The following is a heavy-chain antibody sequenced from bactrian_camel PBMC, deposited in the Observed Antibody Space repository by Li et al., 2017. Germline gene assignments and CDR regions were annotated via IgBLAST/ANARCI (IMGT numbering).Heavy chain of an antibody. CDR3: AADKTWYTNSLIDTAYSY. Sequence: HVQLVESGGDSVQAGGSLRLFCAASGYDFSGGCMAWFRQVPGKQRDGVASICTRIGHSYYADSVQGRFTISRDSAKNRIYLQMNSLNPEDTAMYYCAADKTWYTNSLIDTAYSYWGPGTQVTVS. CDR1: GYDFSGGC. D-gene: IGHD2*01. V-gene: IGHV3-3*01. CDR2: ICTRIGHS. J-gene: IGHJ4*01.